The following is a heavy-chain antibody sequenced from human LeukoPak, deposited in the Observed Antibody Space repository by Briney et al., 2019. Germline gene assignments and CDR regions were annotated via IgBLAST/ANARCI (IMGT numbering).Heavy chain of an antibody. Sequence: TSETLSLTCTVSGGSISTYYWSWIRQPAGKGLEWIGRIYTSGSTNYNPSLKSRVTMSVDTSKNQFSLTLNSVTAADTAVYYCAGEYSSSSGRVFDCWGQGTLVTVSS. J-gene: IGHJ4*02. CDR3: AGEYSSSSGRVFDC. CDR1: GGSISTYY. D-gene: IGHD6-6*01. V-gene: IGHV4-4*07. CDR2: IYTSGST.